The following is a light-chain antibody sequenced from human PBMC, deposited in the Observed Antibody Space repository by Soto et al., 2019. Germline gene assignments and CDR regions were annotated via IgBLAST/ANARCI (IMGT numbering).Light chain of an antibody. J-gene: IGKJ2*01. Sequence: DIQMTQSPSSLSASVGDRVTITCRASQSISSYLNWYQQKPGKAPKLLIYAASSLQSGVPSRLIGSGSGTDFTLTISSLQPEDFATYYCQQSYSTPRTFGQGTKLEIK. CDR3: QQSYSTPRT. CDR2: AAS. CDR1: QSISSY. V-gene: IGKV1-39*01.